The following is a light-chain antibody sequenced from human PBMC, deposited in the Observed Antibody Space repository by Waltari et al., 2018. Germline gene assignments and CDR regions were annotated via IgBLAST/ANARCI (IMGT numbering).Light chain of an antibody. J-gene: IGKJ4*01. CDR1: HGLSNS. CDR3: QQYNSYPLT. V-gene: IGKV1-16*02. Sequence: DIQMTQSPSSLSASVGDRVTITRRASHGLSNSSAWFQQKPGSAPKTRIYAASSLQSGVPSKFSGRGSGTDFSLTSSSLQPEDFATYYCQQYNSYPLTFGGGTK. CDR2: AAS.